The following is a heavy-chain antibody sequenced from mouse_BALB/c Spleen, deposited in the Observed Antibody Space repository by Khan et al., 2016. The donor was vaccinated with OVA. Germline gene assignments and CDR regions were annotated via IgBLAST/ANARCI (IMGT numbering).Heavy chain of an antibody. J-gene: IGHJ2*01. CDR1: GFTFSSFG. Sequence: EVELVESGGDLVKPGGSLKLSCAASGFTFSSFGMSWIRQTPDKRLEWVATISSGGSYTYYPDSVKGRFTISRDNAKNTLYLQMSSLKSEDTAMYYCARQYSNSFFEYWGQGTTHTVSS. V-gene: IGHV5-6*01. CDR3: ARQYSNSFFEY. CDR2: ISSGGSYT. D-gene: IGHD2-5*01.